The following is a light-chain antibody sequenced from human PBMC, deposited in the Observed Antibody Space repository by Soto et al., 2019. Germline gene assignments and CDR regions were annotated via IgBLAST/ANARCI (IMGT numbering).Light chain of an antibody. CDR3: QHYNSYSEA. Sequence: MQLTQSPSSLSASVGDRVTITCRASQDIAIYLAWYQQKPGEAPKLLIYAASTLYGGVPSRFSGSGSGTEFTLTISSLQPDDFATYYCQHYNSYSEAFGQGTKVDI. J-gene: IGKJ1*01. V-gene: IGKV1-9*01. CDR1: QDIAIY. CDR2: AAS.